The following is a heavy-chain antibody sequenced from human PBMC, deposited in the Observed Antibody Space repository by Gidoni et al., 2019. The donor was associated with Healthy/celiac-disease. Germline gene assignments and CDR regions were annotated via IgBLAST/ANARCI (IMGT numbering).Heavy chain of an antibody. D-gene: IGHD6-6*01. J-gene: IGHJ6*02. CDR2: ISYDGSNK. Sequence: VQLGESGGGVVQAGRYLRLSCAAAGSTFSSYAMHWVRQAPGKGLGWVAVISYDGSNKYYADSVKGRFTISRDNSKNTLYLQMNSLRAEDTAVYYCARVYSSSFAGVYYYYYGMDVWGQGTTVTVSS. CDR1: GSTFSSYA. CDR3: ARVYSSSFAGVYYYYYGMDV. V-gene: IGHV3-30*01.